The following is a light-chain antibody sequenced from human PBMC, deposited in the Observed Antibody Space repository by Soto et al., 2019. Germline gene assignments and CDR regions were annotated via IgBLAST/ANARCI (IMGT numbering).Light chain of an antibody. Sequence: QSALTQPASVSGSPGQSITISCSGTRSDIGIFNYVSWYQQHPGKAPKLIIYEVTNRPSGVSDRFSGSKSGNTASLNISGLQAEDEADYYCSSYSSSSTLGVFGGGTKLTVL. J-gene: IGLJ3*02. CDR1: RSDIGIFNY. CDR2: EVT. V-gene: IGLV2-14*01. CDR3: SSYSSSSTLGV.